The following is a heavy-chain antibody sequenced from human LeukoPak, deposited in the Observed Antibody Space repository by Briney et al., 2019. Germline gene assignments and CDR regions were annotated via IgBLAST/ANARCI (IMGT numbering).Heavy chain of an antibody. Sequence: GGSLRLSCGASGFTFSSHGMNWVRQAPGKGLEWVSYISSSGSTIYYADSVKGRFTISRDNAKNSLYLQMNSLRAEDTAVYYCAELGITMIGGVWGKGTTVTISS. V-gene: IGHV3-48*04. CDR3: AELGITMIGGV. CDR1: GFTFSSHG. CDR2: ISSSGSTI. D-gene: IGHD3-10*02. J-gene: IGHJ6*04.